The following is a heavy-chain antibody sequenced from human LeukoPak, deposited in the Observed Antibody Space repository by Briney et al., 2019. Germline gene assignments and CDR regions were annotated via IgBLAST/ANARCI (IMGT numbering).Heavy chain of an antibody. J-gene: IGHJ4*02. CDR3: ARESASYYDFWSGSSFFDY. CDR2: ISAYNGNT. CDR1: GYTFTSYG. Sequence: GASVKVSFKASGYTFTSYGISWVRQAPGQGLEWMGWISAYNGNTNYAQKLQGRVTMTTDTSTSTAYMELRSLRSDDTAVYYCARESASYYDFWSGSSFFDYWGQGTLVTVSS. V-gene: IGHV1-18*01. D-gene: IGHD3-3*01.